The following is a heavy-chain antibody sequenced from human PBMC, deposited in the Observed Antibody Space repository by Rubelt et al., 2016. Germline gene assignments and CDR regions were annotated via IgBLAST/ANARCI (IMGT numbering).Heavy chain of an antibody. CDR3: ARAGRDGYYDSSGPDYYYYYYYMDV. V-gene: IGHV1-46*01. D-gene: IGHD3-22*01. CDR2: INPSGGST. J-gene: IGHJ6*03. Sequence: QVQLVQSGAEVKKPGASVKVSCKASGYTFTSYYMHWVRQAPGQGLEWMGIINPSGGSTSYAQKFKGRVTMTRDTSTSTVYMELSSLRSEDTAVYYCARAGRDGYYDSSGPDYYYYYYYMDVWGKGTTVTVSS. CDR1: GYTFTSYY.